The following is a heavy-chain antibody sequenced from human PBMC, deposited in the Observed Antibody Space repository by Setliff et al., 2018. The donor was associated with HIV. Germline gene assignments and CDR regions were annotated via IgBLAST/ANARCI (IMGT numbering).Heavy chain of an antibody. V-gene: IGHV4-4*07. J-gene: IGHJ4*02. CDR3: ARGGGTGSFDY. CDR2: IYISGST. CDR1: GGSITSYY. Sequence: SETLSLTCTVSGGSITSYYWSWIRQPAGKGLEWFGRIYISGSTNYNPSFESRVTMSIDTSKNQFSLKLSSATAADTAVYYCARGGGTGSFDYWGQGTLVTVSS. D-gene: IGHD3-16*01.